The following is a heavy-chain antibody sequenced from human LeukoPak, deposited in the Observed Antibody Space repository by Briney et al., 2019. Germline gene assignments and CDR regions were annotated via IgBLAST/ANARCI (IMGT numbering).Heavy chain of an antibody. D-gene: IGHD3-10*01. CDR3: ATDPAVRGGDS. CDR1: GFIVSNSY. CDR2: IYSGGSK. Sequence: GGSLRLSCAASGFIVSNSYMSWVRQAPGKGLEWVSVIYSGGSKYYADSVKGRITISRDNSHNTVYLQMNSLRAEDTAVYYCATDPAVRGGDSWGQGTLVTVSS. V-gene: IGHV3-66*01. J-gene: IGHJ4*02.